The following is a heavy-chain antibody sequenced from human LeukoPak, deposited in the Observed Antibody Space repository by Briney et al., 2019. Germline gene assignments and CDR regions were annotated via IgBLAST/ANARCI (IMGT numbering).Heavy chain of an antibody. J-gene: IGHJ4*02. CDR1: DGSISSSSYY. CDR3: ARREGIIASADYFDY. CDR2: IYYSGST. D-gene: IGHD6-13*01. Sequence: PSETLSLTCTVSDGSISSSSYYWGWIRQPPGKGLEWIGTIYYSGSTYYNPALNSRVTISVDTSKDLFSLKLTSVTAADTAVYYCARREGIIASADYFDYWDQGTLVTVSS. V-gene: IGHV4-39*01.